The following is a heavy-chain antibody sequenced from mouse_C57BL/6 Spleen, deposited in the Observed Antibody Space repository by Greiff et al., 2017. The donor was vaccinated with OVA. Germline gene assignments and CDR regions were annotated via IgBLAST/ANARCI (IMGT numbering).Heavy chain of an antibody. CDR1: GYTFTGSW. J-gene: IGHJ4*01. CDR2: ILPGSGST. CDR3: ANCGSRPYYAKDY. D-gene: IGHD1-1*01. V-gene: IGHV1-9*01. Sequence: QVQLKQSGAELMKPGASVKLSCKATGYTFTGSWIEWVKQRPGHGLEWIGEILPGSGSTNYNEKFKGKATFTADTSSNTAYMQLSSLTTEDSANYCCANCGSRPYYAKDYWGQGTSVTVSS.